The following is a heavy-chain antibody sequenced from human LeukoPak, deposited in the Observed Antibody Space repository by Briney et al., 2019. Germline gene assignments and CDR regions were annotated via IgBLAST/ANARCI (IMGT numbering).Heavy chain of an antibody. V-gene: IGHV3-23*01. D-gene: IGHD2-2*01. CDR2: ISGSGGST. J-gene: IGHJ4*02. CDR1: GFTFSSYA. Sequence: PGGSLRLSCAASGFTFSSYAMSWVRQAPGKGLEWVSAISGSGGSTYYADSVKGRFTISRDNSKNTLYLQTNSLRAEDTAVYYCAKGEDIVVVPAAMGYYYGSGSYDYWGQGTLVTVSS. CDR3: AKGEDIVVVPAAMGYYYGSGSYDY.